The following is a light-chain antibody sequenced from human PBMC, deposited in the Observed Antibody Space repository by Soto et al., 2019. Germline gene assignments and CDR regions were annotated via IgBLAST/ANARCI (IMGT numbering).Light chain of an antibody. CDR3: QKYSSVPV. CDR2: AAS. J-gene: IGKJ3*01. Sequence: DIQMTQSPSSLSASVGDRVTITCRASQGISNYAAWYQQKPGKPPKLLIYAASTLQSGVPSRFSGSGSGTDFTLTINSLQPEDVATYSCQKYSSVPVFGPGTKVDIK. CDR1: QGISNY. V-gene: IGKV1-27*01.